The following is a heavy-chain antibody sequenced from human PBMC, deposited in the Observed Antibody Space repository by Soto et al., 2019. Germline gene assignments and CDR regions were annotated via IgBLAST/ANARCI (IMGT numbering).Heavy chain of an antibody. CDR3: ARDGESNVWNGYWFFDL. CDR2: LYSAGAT. V-gene: IGHV3-53*01. J-gene: IGHJ2*01. CDR1: GFTVSSSY. D-gene: IGHD3-10*01. Sequence: EVQLVESGGGLLQPGGSLRVSCAASGFTVSSSYMSWVRQSPGKGLEWVAPLYSAGATYYADSVKGRFTISRDNSQNTLYLPMNSLKVEDTAVYHCARDGESNVWNGYWFFDLWGRGTLVTVSS.